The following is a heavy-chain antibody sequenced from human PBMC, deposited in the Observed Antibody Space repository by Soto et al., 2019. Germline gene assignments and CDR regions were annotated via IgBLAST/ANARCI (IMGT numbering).Heavy chain of an antibody. J-gene: IGHJ4*02. D-gene: IGHD1-7*01. Sequence: GGSLRLSCAASGFTFSSYGMTWVRQAPGKGLEWVSFSSATGAGTYYADSAKGRFTISRDNSKNTLYLQMTSLRADDTAVYYCAKDRRAGGNYGFYSDFWGQGALVTVSS. CDR1: GFTFSSYG. CDR2: SSATGAGT. V-gene: IGHV3-23*01. CDR3: AKDRRAGGNYGFYSDF.